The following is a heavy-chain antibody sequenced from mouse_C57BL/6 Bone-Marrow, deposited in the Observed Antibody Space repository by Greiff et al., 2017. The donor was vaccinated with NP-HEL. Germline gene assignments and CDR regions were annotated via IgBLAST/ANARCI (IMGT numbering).Heavy chain of an antibody. D-gene: IGHD1-1*01. CDR2: INYDGSST. Sequence: EVQRVESEGGLVQPGSSMKLSCTASGFTFSDYYMAWVRQVPEKGLEWVANINYDGSSTYYLDSLKSRFIISRDNAKNILYLQMSSLKSEDTATYYCARDWGGSRERKNWYFDVWGTGTTVTVSS. V-gene: IGHV5-16*01. J-gene: IGHJ1*03. CDR1: GFTFSDYY. CDR3: ARDWGGSRERKNWYFDV.